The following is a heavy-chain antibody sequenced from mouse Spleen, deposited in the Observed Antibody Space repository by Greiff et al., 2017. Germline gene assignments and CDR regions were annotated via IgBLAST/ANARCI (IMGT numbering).Heavy chain of an antibody. CDR2: IHPNSGST. J-gene: IGHJ1*01. D-gene: IGHD1-1*01. Sequence: VQLQQSGAELVKPGASVKLSCKASGYTFTSYWMHWVKQRPGQGLEWIGMIHPNSGSTNYNEKFKSKATLTVDKSSSTAYMQLSSLTSEDSAVYYCARGELRYWYFDVWGAGTTVTVSS. CDR1: GYTFTSYW. CDR3: ARGELRYWYFDV. V-gene: IGHV1-64*01.